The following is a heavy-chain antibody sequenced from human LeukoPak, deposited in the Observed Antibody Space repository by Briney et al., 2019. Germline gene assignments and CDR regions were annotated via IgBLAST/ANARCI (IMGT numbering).Heavy chain of an antibody. D-gene: IGHD3-10*01. CDR1: GGSISPYH. V-gene: IGHV4-59*08. J-gene: IGHJ4*02. Sequence: PSETLSLTCAVSGGSISPYHWTWIRQPPGKGLEWIGYISYSGSTNYNPSLKSRVTISIGTSKSQFSLKLSSVTAADTAVYYCARHLDYYGSGSYEYWGEGNLVTVSS. CDR2: ISYSGST. CDR3: ARHLDYYGSGSYEY.